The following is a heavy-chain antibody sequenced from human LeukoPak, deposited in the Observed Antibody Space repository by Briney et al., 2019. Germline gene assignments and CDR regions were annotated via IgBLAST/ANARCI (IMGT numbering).Heavy chain of an antibody. D-gene: IGHD2-2*01. CDR3: AGEGYCSSTSCYDEFWFDP. V-gene: IGHV4-39*07. CDR1: GGSISSSSYY. Sequence: PSETLSLTCTVSGGSISSSSYYWGWIRQPPGKGLEWIGSIYYSGSTYYNPSLKSRVTISVDTSKNQFSLKLSSVTAADTAVYYCAGEGYCSSTSCYDEFWFDPWGQGTLVTVSS. CDR2: IYYSGST. J-gene: IGHJ5*02.